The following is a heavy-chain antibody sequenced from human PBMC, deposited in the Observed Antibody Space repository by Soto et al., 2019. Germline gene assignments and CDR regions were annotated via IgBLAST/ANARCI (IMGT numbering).Heavy chain of an antibody. J-gene: IGHJ4*02. D-gene: IGHD3-22*01. CDR1: GGSISSGGYY. CDR2: IYYSGST. CDR3: ASFSGDDSSGYYIYWYFDY. V-gene: IGHV4-31*03. Sequence: TSETLSLTCTVSGGSISSGGYYWSWIRKHPGKGLEWIGYIYYSGSTYYNPSLKSRVTISVDTSKNQFSLKLSSVTAADTAVYYCASFSGDDSSGYYIYWYFDYWGQGTLVTVSS.